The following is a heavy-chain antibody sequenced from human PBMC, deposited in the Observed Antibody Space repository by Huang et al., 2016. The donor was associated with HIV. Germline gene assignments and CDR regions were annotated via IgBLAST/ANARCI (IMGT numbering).Heavy chain of an antibody. CDR2: IRGIGSST. CDR3: AKGSERSLTGPKYQYYFDY. V-gene: IGHV3-23*01. Sequence: EVQLLESGGGLVQPGGSLRLSCAASIFTFSTSAMRLVRQAPGKGLGWVSGIRGIGSSTYYADSVKGRFTISRDNSRNTLYLQMKSLRVEDTAIYYCAKGSERSLTGPKYQYYFDYWGQGTLVTVSS. CDR1: IFTFSTSA. J-gene: IGHJ4*02. D-gene: IGHD3-3*01.